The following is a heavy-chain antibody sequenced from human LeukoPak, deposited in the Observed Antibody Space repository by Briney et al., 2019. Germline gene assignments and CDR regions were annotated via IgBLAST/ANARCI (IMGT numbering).Heavy chain of an antibody. CDR1: GYTFTSYG. D-gene: IGHD3-22*01. V-gene: IGHV1-18*01. Sequence: ASVKVSCKASGYTFTSYGISWVRQAPGQGLEWMGWISAYNGNTNYAQKLQGRVTMTTDTSTSTAYMELRSLRSDDTAVYYCAREFDYYDPSDAFDIWGQGTMVTVSS. J-gene: IGHJ3*02. CDR2: ISAYNGNT. CDR3: AREFDYYDPSDAFDI.